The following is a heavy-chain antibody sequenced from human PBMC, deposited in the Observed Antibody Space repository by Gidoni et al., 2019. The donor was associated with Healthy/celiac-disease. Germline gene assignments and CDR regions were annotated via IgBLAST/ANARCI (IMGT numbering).Heavy chain of an antibody. CDR3: AKDLAVPDTSDYYYYYYMDV. J-gene: IGHJ6*03. D-gene: IGHD2-2*01. CDR2: ISGSGGST. CDR1: GFSFSSYA. Sequence: EVQLLESGGGLVQPGGSLRLSCAASGFSFSSYAMSWVRQAPGKGLEWVSAISGSGGSTYYADSVKGRFTISRDNSKNTLYLQMNSLRAEDTAVYYCAKDLAVPDTSDYYYYYYMDVWGKGTTVTVSS. V-gene: IGHV3-23*01.